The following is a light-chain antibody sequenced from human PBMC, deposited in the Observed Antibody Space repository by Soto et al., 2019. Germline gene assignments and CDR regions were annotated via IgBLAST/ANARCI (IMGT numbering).Light chain of an antibody. CDR3: QQRSTWPRT. J-gene: IGKJ4*01. CDR1: QSVSSSY. Sequence: ILFTQSPGTLSLSPGERATLSCRASQSVSSSYLAWYQQKPGQAPRLLIYGASSRATGIAARFSGSWSGTDFTLPLSRLETEDSAVYYCQQRSTWPRTFGGGTKVDIK. V-gene: IGKV3D-20*02. CDR2: GAS.